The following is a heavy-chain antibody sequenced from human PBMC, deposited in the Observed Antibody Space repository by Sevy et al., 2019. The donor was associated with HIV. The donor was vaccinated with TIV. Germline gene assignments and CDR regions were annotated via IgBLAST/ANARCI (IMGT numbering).Heavy chain of an antibody. V-gene: IGHV4-38-2*02. CDR1: GYSISSGYY. CDR2: ISESGRT. J-gene: IGHJ4*02. CDR3: AGRGGGSGTNVDHFDY. Sequence: SETLSLTCSVSGYSISSGYYWGWIRQPPEKGLEWIGSISESGRTYFNPSLKSRVTISVDTSKNPFSLRLNSVTAADTGVYYCAGRGGGSGTNVDHFDYWGQGTLVTVSS. D-gene: IGHD3-16*01.